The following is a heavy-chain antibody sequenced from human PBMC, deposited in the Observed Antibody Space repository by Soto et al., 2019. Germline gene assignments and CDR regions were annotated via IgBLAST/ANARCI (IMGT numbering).Heavy chain of an antibody. CDR1: GGSISNSNYY. CDR3: TRHDFWSGYLKWFDP. Sequence: PSETLSLTCTVSGGSISNSNYYWGWIRQPPGKGLECIGSIYYSGSTYYNPSLESRVTISVDTTKNQFSLKLSSVTAADTAVYYCTRHDFWSGYLKWFDPWGQGTLVTVSS. CDR2: IYYSGST. D-gene: IGHD3-3*01. V-gene: IGHV4-39*01. J-gene: IGHJ5*02.